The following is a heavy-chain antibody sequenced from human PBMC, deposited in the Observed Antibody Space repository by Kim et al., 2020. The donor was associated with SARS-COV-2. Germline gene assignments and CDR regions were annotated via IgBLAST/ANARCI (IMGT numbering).Heavy chain of an antibody. CDR2: INHSGST. CDR1: GGSFSGYY. J-gene: IGHJ4*02. CDR3: ARWDNDYGNFDY. Sequence: SETLSLTCAVYGGSFSGYYWSWIRQPPGKGLEWIGEINHSGSTNYNPSLKSRVTISVDTSKNQFSLKLSSVTAADTAVYYCARWDNDYGNFDYWGQGTLVTVSS. V-gene: IGHV4-34*01. D-gene: IGHD3-10*01.